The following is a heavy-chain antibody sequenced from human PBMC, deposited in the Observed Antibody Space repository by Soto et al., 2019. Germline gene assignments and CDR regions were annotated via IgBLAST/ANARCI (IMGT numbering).Heavy chain of an antibody. CDR2: ISGSGGST. V-gene: IGHV3-23*01. CDR1: GFTFSSYA. D-gene: IGHD3-3*01. J-gene: IGHJ4*02. Sequence: PGGSLRLSCAASGFTFSSYAMSWVRQAPGKGLEWVSAISGSGGSTYYADSVKGRFTISRDNSKNTLYLQMNSLRAENTAVYYCAKGITIFGVAHFDYWGQGTLVTVSS. CDR3: AKGITIFGVAHFDY.